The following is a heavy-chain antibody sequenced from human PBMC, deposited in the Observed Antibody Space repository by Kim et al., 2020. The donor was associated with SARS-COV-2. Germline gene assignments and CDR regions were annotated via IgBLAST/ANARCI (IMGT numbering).Heavy chain of an antibody. CDR2: INHSGST. J-gene: IGHJ5*02. CDR3: ATSRGYLDP. D-gene: IGHD6-13*01. V-gene: IGHV4-34*01. CDR1: GGSFSGYY. Sequence: SETLSLTCALYGGSFSGYYWSWIRQPPGKGLEWVGEINHSGSTNYNPSLKSRVTISVDTSKNQFSLKLSSVTAADTAVYYCATSRGYLDPWGQGTLVTVS.